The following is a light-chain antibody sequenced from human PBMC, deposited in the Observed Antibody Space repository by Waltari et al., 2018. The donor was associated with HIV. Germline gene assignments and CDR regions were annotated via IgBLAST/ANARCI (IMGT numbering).Light chain of an antibody. V-gene: IGKV1-16*02. J-gene: IGKJ4*01. Sequence: DIQMTQSPSSLSASVGDTVAITCRANQVIKNFLAWFQQKPGKVPRSLIYSTSTLQSGVPSKFGGSGSGTNFTLPIRNLQPEDVATYYCQQYFSYPLTFGGGTKVEIK. CDR2: STS. CDR3: QQYFSYPLT. CDR1: QVIKNF.